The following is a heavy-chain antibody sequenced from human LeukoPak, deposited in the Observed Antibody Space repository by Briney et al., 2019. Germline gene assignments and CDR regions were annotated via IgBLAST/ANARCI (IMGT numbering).Heavy chain of an antibody. D-gene: IGHD1-26*01. CDR1: GFTFRSFV. CDR2: ISYEDGSNK. Sequence: GGSLRLSCAASGFTFRSFVMHWVRQAPGKGLEWVAAISYEDGSNKYYADSVKGRFTISRDNSKYTVYLEMNSLRADDTAVYYCARPYSGSYYWGMDVWGQGTTVTVSS. J-gene: IGHJ6*02. CDR3: ARPYSGSYYWGMDV. V-gene: IGHV3-30*04.